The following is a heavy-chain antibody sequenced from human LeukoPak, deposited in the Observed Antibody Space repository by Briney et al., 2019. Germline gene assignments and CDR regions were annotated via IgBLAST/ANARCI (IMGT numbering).Heavy chain of an antibody. Sequence: GGTLRLSCAASGFTFSSYGMSWVRQAPGKGLEWVSAISGSGDSTNYADSVKGRFTISRDNSKNSLYLQMNSLRAEDTAVYYCAELGITMIGGVWGKGTTVTISS. CDR3: AELGITMIGGV. CDR2: ISGSGDST. D-gene: IGHD3-10*02. V-gene: IGHV3-23*01. J-gene: IGHJ6*04. CDR1: GFTFSSYG.